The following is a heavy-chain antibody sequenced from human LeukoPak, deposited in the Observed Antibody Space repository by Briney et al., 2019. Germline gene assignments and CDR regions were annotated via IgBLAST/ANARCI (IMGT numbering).Heavy chain of an antibody. CDR3: ARISADYDFWSGYSTRDTFDY. CDR2: IYYSGST. V-gene: IGHV4-39*07. CDR1: GGSISSSSYY. J-gene: IGHJ4*02. Sequence: SGTLSLTCTVSGGSISSSSYYWGWIRQPPGKGLEWIGSIYYSGSTYYNPSLKSRVTISVDTSKNQFSLKLSSVTAADTAVYYCARISADYDFWSGYSTRDTFDYWGQGTLVTVSS. D-gene: IGHD3-3*01.